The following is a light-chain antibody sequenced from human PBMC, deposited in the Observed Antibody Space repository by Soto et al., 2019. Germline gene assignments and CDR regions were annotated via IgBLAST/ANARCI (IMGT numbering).Light chain of an antibody. Sequence: DIQMTQSPSSLSASVGDRVTITCRASRTTSKYSNWYQQKAGKAPKLLIYATSSLQSGVPSRFRGSGSGTDFTLTISSLQPEDFATYYCQQSYSTPPWTFGQGTKVEIK. J-gene: IGKJ1*01. CDR3: QQSYSTPPWT. V-gene: IGKV1-39*01. CDR2: ATS. CDR1: RTTSKY.